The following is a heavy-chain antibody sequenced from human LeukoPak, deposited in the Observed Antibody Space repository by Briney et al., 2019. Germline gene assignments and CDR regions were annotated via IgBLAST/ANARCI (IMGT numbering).Heavy chain of an antibody. CDR1: GFTFSSYA. CDR2: ISGSGGST. D-gene: IGHD3-10*01. Sequence: QSGGSLRLSCAASGFTFSSYAMSWVRQAPGKGLEWVSAISGSGGSTYYADSVKGRFTISRDNSKNTLYLQMNSLRAEDTAVYYCAKGSCGSGSCHLGYWGQGTLVTVSS. V-gene: IGHV3-23*01. J-gene: IGHJ4*02. CDR3: AKGSCGSGSCHLGY.